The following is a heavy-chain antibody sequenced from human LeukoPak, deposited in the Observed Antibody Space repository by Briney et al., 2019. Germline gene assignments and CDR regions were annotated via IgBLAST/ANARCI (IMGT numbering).Heavy chain of an antibody. J-gene: IGHJ4*02. CDR2: ISSNGGST. Sequence: PGGSLRLSCSASGFTFSSYAMHWVRQAPGKGLEYVSAISSNGGSTYYADSVKGRFTISRDNSKNTLYLQVSSLRAEDTAVYYCASRVGGSYFDKYFDYWGQGTLVTVSS. CDR1: GFTFSSYA. D-gene: IGHD3-10*01. V-gene: IGHV3-64*04. CDR3: ASRVGGSYFDKYFDY.